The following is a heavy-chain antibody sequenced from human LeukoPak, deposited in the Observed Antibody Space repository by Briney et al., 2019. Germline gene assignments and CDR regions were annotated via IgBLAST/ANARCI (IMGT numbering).Heavy chain of an antibody. CDR2: IIPIFGTA. CDR1: GGTFSSYA. CDR3: GRDLTPPFYDNDMGV. Sequence: ASVKVSCTASGGTFSSYAISWVRQAPGQGLEWMGGIIPIFGTANYAQKFQGRVTITADESTSTAYMELRSLRSEDTAVYYRGRDLTPPFYDNDMGVWGQGTTVTVSS. V-gene: IGHV1-69*01. D-gene: IGHD2/OR15-2a*01. J-gene: IGHJ6*02.